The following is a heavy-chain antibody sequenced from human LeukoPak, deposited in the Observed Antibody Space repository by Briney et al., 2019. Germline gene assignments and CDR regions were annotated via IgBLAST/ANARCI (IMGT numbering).Heavy chain of an antibody. CDR3: AKDVRESYSSGGTFDY. V-gene: IGHV3-30*04. J-gene: IGHJ4*02. CDR2: ISYDGSNK. CDR1: GFTFSSYA. Sequence: GGSLRLSCAASGFTFSSYAMHWVRQAPGKGLEWVAVISYDGSNKYYADSVKGRFTISRDNSKNTLYLQMNSLRPEDTAVYYCAKDVRESYSSGGTFDYWGQGSLVTVSS. D-gene: IGHD3-10*01.